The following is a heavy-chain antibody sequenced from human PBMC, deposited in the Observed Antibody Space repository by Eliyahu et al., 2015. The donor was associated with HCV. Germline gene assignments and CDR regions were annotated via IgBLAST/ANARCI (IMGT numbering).Heavy chain of an antibody. CDR2: IKEDGSTK. V-gene: IGHV3-7*03. CDR1: GFTFSNYW. J-gene: IGHJ4*02. D-gene: IGHD6-6*01. CDR3: ARIGYTSSSFDY. Sequence: EVQLLESGGGLVQPGGSLRLSCXASGFTFSNYWMSWVRQAPGKGLEWVANIKEDGSTKYYMDSVKGRFTISRDNSKNSVYLQVSSLRAEDTAVFYCARIGYTSSSFDYWGQGALVTVSS.